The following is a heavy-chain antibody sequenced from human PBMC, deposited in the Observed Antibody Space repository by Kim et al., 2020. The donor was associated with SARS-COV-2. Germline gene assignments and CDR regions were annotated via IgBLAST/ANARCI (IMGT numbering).Heavy chain of an antibody. J-gene: IGHJ4*02. CDR2: ISSSGSTI. CDR3: ARVLGVAAAGTIVPEPAFDY. CDR1: GFTFSDYY. Sequence: GGSLRLSCAASGFTFSDYYMSWIRQAPGKGLEWVSYISSSGSTIYYADSVKSRFTISRDNAKNSLYLQMNSLRAEDTAVYYCARVLGVAAAGTIVPEPAFDYWGQGTLVTVSS. V-gene: IGHV3-11*01. D-gene: IGHD6-13*01.